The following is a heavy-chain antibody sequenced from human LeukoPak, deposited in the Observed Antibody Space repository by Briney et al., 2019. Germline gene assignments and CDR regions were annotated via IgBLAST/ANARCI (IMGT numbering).Heavy chain of an antibody. D-gene: IGHD1-26*01. CDR1: GYTFTVYF. CDR2: INPNSGAT. Sequence: ASMKVSCKASGYTFTVYFIHWVRQAPGQGLDWMGRINPNSGATDYAQKFQGRVTMTRDTSISTAYMELSSLKSDDTAVYYCAKIGSSHDFDYWGQGTLITVSS. J-gene: IGHJ4*02. CDR3: AKIGSSHDFDY. V-gene: IGHV1-2*06.